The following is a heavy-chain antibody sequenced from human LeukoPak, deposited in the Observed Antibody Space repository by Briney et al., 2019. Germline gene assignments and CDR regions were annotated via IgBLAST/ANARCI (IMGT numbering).Heavy chain of an antibody. CDR1: GYSFTSYW. Sequence: GESLKISCKGSGYSFTSYWIGWVRQMPGKGLEWMGIIYLGDSDTRYSPSFQGQVTISADKSISTAYLQWSSLRASDTAMYYCARHGGTAYSSSWYKDPDPIWRWFDPWGQGTLVTVSS. CDR3: ARHGGTAYSSSWYKDPDPIWRWFDP. D-gene: IGHD6-13*01. V-gene: IGHV5-51*01. CDR2: IYLGDSDT. J-gene: IGHJ5*02.